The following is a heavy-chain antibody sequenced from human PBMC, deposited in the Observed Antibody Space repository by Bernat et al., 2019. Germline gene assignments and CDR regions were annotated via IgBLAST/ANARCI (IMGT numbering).Heavy chain of an antibody. V-gene: IGHV3-48*03. Sequence: EVQLVESGGGLVQPGGSLRLSCSASGFTFSSYAMHWVRQAPGKGLEWVSYISSSGSTLYYADSVKGRFTISRDNAKNSLYLQMNSLRAEDTAVYYCARVEYSSSWYASDYWGQGTLVTVSS. CDR2: ISSSGSTL. CDR1: GFTFSSYA. D-gene: IGHD6-13*01. CDR3: ARVEYSSSWYASDY. J-gene: IGHJ4*02.